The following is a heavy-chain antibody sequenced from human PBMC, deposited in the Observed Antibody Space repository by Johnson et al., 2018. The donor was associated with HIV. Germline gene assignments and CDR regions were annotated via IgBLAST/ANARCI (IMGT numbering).Heavy chain of an antibody. CDR1: GFSFSSYD. Sequence: VQLVESGGGVVQPGGSLRLSCTASGFSFSSYDMHWVRQAPGKGLQYVSGISSNGSSTYYANSVKGRFTISRDNSKNTRFLQMGRLRPEDMVVYYCARGWVQFLEWLFTDQYGFDIWGQGTMVTVSS. V-gene: IGHV3-64*01. CDR3: ARGWVQFLEWLFTDQYGFDI. D-gene: IGHD3-3*01. CDR2: ISSNGSST. J-gene: IGHJ3*02.